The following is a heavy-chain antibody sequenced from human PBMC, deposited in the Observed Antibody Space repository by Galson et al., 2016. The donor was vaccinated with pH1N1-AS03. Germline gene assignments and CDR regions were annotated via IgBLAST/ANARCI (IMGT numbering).Heavy chain of an antibody. CDR3: ARDLKWGFGGGLTYGMDV. CDR1: GFTFRIHE. Sequence: CAAFGFTFRIHEMNWVRQAPGKGLEWVAYISDSGGARYHPDSVRGRFTISRDNDRKSLYLQMNSLRVEDTAIYYCARDLKWGFGGGLTYGMDVWGQGTTVTVSS. D-gene: IGHD5-12*01. V-gene: IGHV3-48*03. CDR2: ISDSGGAR. J-gene: IGHJ6*02.